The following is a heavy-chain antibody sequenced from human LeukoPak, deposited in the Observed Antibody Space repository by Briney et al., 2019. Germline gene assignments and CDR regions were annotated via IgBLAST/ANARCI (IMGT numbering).Heavy chain of an antibody. CDR2: ISAYNGNT. V-gene: IGHV1-18*04. J-gene: IGHJ4*02. D-gene: IGHD6-19*01. CDR3: ATEQWLVRGDY. CDR1: GYTYTIDG. Sequence: AAVRVSFTDSGYTYTIDGISWVRQAPGQGRERMGWISAYNGNTNYVQKLQGRVTITTETSTSTPYMGLRSLRSDHPAVYYCATEQWLVRGDYWGQGTLVTVSS.